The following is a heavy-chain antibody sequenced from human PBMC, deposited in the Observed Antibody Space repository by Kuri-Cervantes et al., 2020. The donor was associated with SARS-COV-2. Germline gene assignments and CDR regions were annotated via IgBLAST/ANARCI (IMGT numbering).Heavy chain of an antibody. D-gene: IGHD4-17*01. V-gene: IGHV3-30-3*01. Sequence: GESLKISCAASGFTFSSYAMHWVRQAPGKGLERVAVISYDGGNKYYADSVKGRFTISRDNSKNTLYLQMNSLRAEDTAVYYCARVYDGAPDYWGQGTLVTVSS. J-gene: IGHJ4*02. CDR3: ARVYDGAPDY. CDR1: GFTFSSYA. CDR2: ISYDGGNK.